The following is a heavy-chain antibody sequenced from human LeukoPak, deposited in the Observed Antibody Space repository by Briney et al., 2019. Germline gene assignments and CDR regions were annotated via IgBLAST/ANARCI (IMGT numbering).Heavy chain of an antibody. CDR2: ISSSGTTI. J-gene: IGHJ6*03. CDR3: ARGDGYNPINYFYLMDV. Sequence: PGGSLRLSCAASGFTFSDYYMSWIRQAPGKGLEWVSYISSSGTTIYYADSVKGRFPISSDNTKNSLYLQMNTLRAEDTAVYYCARGDGYNPINYFYLMDVWGVGTTVTVSS. V-gene: IGHV3-11*01. D-gene: IGHD5-24*01. CDR1: GFTFSDYY.